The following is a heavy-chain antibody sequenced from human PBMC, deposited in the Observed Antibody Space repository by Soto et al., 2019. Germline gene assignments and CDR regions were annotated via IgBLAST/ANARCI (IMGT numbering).Heavy chain of an antibody. CDR1: GFTFTRYS. J-gene: IGHJ4*02. CDR3: ARESEDLTSNFDY. CDR2: ISSTTNYI. Sequence: PGGSLRLSCAASGFTFTRYSMNWVRQAPGKGLEWVSSISSTTNYIYYGDSMKGRFTISRDNPKNSLYLEMNSLRAEDTAVYYCARESEDLTSNFDYWRQGTLLTVSS. V-gene: IGHV3-21*06.